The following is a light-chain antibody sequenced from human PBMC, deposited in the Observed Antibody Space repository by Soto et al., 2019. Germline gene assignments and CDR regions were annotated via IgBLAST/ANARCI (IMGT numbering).Light chain of an antibody. J-gene: IGKJ3*01. CDR1: QTVSSY. V-gene: IGKV3-11*01. Sequence: EIVLTQSPATLSLPPGERATLSCRASQTVSSYLAWYQQKPGQAPRLLIYDASNRATGIPARFSGSGSGTDFTLTISSLEPEDFAVYYCQQRSNWLFTFGTGTKVDIK. CDR3: QQRSNWLFT. CDR2: DAS.